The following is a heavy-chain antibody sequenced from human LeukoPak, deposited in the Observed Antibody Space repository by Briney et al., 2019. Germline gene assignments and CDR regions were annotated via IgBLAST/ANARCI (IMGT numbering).Heavy chain of an antibody. CDR1: GGSISAYY. Sequence: SETLSLTCTVSGGSISAYYWAWIRQPPGKGLEWIGYIYYSGSTNYNPSLKSRVTISVDTSKNQFSLKLSSVIAADTAVYYCARTTEGYCSSASCFGFSYSYYMDVWGKGTTVTISS. CDR2: IYYSGST. CDR3: ARTTEGYCSSASCFGFSYSYYMDV. V-gene: IGHV4-59*01. D-gene: IGHD2-2*01. J-gene: IGHJ6*03.